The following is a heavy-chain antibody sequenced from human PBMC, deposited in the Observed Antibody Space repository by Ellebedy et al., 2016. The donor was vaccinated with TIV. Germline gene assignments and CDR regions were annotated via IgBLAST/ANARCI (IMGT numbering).Heavy chain of an antibody. CDR1: GFTFSTYW. CDR3: ARDGYFHDGFDY. V-gene: IGHV3-74*01. J-gene: IGHJ4*02. CDR2: IDSDGST. D-gene: IGHD2-15*01. Sequence: PGGSLRLSCSASGFTFSTYWMHWARQAPGKGPVWISRIDSDGSTTYADSVQGRFTISRDNAKNMLYLQMNSLRVEDTAVYYCARDGYFHDGFDYWGLGTLVTVSS.